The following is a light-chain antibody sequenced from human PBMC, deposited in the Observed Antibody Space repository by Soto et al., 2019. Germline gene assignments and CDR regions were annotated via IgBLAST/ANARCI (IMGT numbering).Light chain of an antibody. CDR1: QGISSF. J-gene: IGKJ5*01. Sequence: DIQLTQSPSFLSASVGDRVTITCRASQGISSFLAWYQEKPGEAPKLLIYDASTLQSGVPSRFSGSGSGTEVTLTISSLQPEDFATYYCQQLDSYPITFGQGTRMEIK. CDR3: QQLDSYPIT. CDR2: DAS. V-gene: IGKV1-9*01.